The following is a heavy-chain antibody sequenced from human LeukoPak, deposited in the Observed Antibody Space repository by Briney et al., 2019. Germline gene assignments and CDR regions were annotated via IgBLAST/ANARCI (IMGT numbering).Heavy chain of an antibody. CDR1: GFTFSSYW. CDR3: ARDNPRCCGVIPANIDDY. D-gene: IGHD2-21*01. V-gene: IGHV3-74*01. Sequence: PGGSLRLSCAASGFTFSSYWMHWVRQAPGKGLVWVSRIYSDGSITNYADSVKGRFTISRDNAKNTLYLQMNSLRAEDTAVYYCARDNPRCCGVIPANIDDYWGQGTLVTVSS. J-gene: IGHJ4*02. CDR2: IYSDGSIT.